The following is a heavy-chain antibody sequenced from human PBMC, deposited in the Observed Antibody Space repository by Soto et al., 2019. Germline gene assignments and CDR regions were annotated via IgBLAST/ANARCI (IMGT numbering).Heavy chain of an antibody. CDR1: GFIFSAYT. J-gene: IGHJ4*02. CDR2: ITSNSDHI. V-gene: IGHV3-21*01. Sequence: GGSLRLSCAASGFIFSAYTMSWVRQAPGKGLEWLSSITSNSDHIDYADSVRGRFTVSRDNARKSLYLQMDSLGAEDTGVYYCATPYYYNHWGPGTLVTVSS. CDR3: ATPYYYNH.